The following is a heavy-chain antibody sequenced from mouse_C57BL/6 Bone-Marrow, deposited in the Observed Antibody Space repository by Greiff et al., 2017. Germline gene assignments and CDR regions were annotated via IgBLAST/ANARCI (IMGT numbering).Heavy chain of an antibody. J-gene: IGHJ2*01. V-gene: IGHV1-26*01. CDR1: GYTFTDYY. Sequence: EVQVVESGPELVKPGASVKISCKASGYTFTDYYMNWVKQSHGKSLEWIGDINPNNGGTSYNQKFKGKATLTVDKSSSTAYMELRSLTSEDSAVYYCATRIYYYGSSDYWGQGTTLTVSS. D-gene: IGHD1-1*01. CDR3: ATRIYYYGSSDY. CDR2: INPNNGGT.